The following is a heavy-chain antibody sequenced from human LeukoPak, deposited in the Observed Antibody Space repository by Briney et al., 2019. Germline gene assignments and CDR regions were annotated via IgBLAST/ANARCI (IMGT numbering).Heavy chain of an antibody. CDR2: IYTSGST. CDR3: ARESYGSGSYYKDYYYYGMDV. J-gene: IGHJ6*02. D-gene: IGHD3-10*01. V-gene: IGHV4-4*07. Sequence: PSETLSLTCTVSGGSISSYYWSWIRQPAGKGLEWIGRIYTSGSTNYNPSLKSRVTMSVDTSKNQFSLKLSSVTAADTAVYYCARESYGSGSYYKDYYYYGMDVWGQGTTVTVSS. CDR1: GGSISSYY.